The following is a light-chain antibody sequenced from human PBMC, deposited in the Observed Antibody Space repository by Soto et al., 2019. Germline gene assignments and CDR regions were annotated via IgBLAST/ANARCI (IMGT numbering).Light chain of an antibody. J-gene: IGKJ2*01. CDR3: QQYDKWPYT. V-gene: IGKV3-15*01. CDR2: GAF. Sequence: EIVLTQSPATLSVSPGERTTLSCRTSQSVGRNLAWYQQKPGQAPRRLIYGAFIRAPGFPVTFRGTGSGSEFTLTITSLPSEDGALYYCQQYDKWPYTFGQGTNLE. CDR1: QSVGRN.